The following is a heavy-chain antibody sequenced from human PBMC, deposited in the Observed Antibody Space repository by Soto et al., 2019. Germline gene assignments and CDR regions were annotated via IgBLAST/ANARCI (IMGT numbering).Heavy chain of an antibody. CDR2: IIPILGIA. CDR1: GGTFSSYT. V-gene: IGHV1-69*02. CDR3: ASETIRFWSGSQRRQLAF. Sequence: GASVKVSCKASGGTFSSYTISWVRQAPGQGLEWMGRIIPILGIANYAQKFQGRVTITADKSTSTAYKELSSLRSEDTAVYYCASETIRFWSGSQRRQLAFWGQGTTVPVSS. J-gene: IGHJ6*01. D-gene: IGHD3-3*01.